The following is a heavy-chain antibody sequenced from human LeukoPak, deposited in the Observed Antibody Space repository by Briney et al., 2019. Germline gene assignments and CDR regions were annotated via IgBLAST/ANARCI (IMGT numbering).Heavy chain of an antibody. CDR1: GFTFSTYR. CDR2: IRYDAKQI. CDR3: AKDFEQVATIPFFDF. V-gene: IGHV3-30*02. J-gene: IGHJ4*02. D-gene: IGHD5-24*01. Sequence: PGGSLRLSCAASGFTFSTYRTHWVRQAPGKGLEWVAFIRYDAKQIYYVDSVKGRFTISRDIYKNTLYLEMNSLRAEDTAVYYCAKDFEQVATIPFFDFWRQGTLVTVSS.